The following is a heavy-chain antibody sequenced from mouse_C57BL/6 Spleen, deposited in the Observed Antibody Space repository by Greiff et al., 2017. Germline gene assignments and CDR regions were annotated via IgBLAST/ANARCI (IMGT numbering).Heavy chain of an antibody. CDR2: INPNNGGT. J-gene: IGHJ3*01. CDR3: ASSIYYYGRRAWFAY. CDR1: GYTFTDYY. Sequence: VQLQQSGPELVKPGASVKISCKASGYTFTDYYMNWVKQSHGKRLEWIGDINPNNGGTSYNQKFKGKATLTVDKSSSTAYMELRILTSEDSAVYYCASSIYYYGRRAWFAYWGQGTLVTVSA. D-gene: IGHD1-1*01. V-gene: IGHV1-26*01.